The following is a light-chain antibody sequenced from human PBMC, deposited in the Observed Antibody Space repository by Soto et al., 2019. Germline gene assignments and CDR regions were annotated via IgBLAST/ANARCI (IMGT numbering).Light chain of an antibody. J-gene: IGKJ3*01. V-gene: IGKV1-27*01. CDR3: QQLFMYPPT. Sequence: DIQMTQSPSSLSASVGDRVTITCRASQGISHFLAWYQQKPGKVPKLLIYAASILQSGVPPRFSGSGSVTDFTLTISSLQPEDVATYYCQQLFMYPPTFGPGTKVDIK. CDR2: AAS. CDR1: QGISHF.